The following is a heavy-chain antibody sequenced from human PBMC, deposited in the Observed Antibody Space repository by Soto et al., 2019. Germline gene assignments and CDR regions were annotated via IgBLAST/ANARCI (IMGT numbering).Heavy chain of an antibody. V-gene: IGHV4-39*01. CDR2: FYDGNT. D-gene: IGHD3-10*01. CDR1: GGSITRRSSY. J-gene: IGHJ4*02. CDR3: ATTRGLAVGGSFDY. Sequence: PSETLSLTCIVFGGSITRRSSYWAWIRQPPGKGLEWVGTFYDGNTYHNPSLRSRITIAVDTSKNQFSLKLNSVAAADTAFYYCATTRGLAVGGSFDYWGQGMLVTVSS.